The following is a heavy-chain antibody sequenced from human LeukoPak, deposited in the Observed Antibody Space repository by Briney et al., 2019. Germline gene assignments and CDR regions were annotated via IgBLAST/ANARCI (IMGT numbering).Heavy chain of an antibody. CDR1: GGSITNYY. CDR2: IYYSGST. CDR3: ARHDRNSGRYYDFDY. D-gene: IGHD1-26*01. J-gene: IGHJ4*02. V-gene: IGHV4-59*08. Sequence: SETLSLTCTVSGGSITNYYWSWIRQPPGKGLEWIGYIYYSGSTEYNPSLKSRVTISVDTSKNQFSLKLTPVTAADSATYYCARHDRNSGRYYDFDYWGQGTLVTVSS.